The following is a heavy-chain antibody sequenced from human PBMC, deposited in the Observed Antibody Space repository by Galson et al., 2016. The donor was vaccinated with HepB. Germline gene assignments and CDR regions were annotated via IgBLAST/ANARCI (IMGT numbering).Heavy chain of an antibody. CDR2: IKSKSDGGTT. D-gene: IGHD2-21*01. CDR3: TTGWGDGYCSPTTCSQSY. J-gene: IGHJ4*02. CDR1: GFTFTSAW. Sequence: SLRLSCAASGFTFTSAWMNWVRQAPVKGLEWVGRIKSKSDGGTTDFAAPVKGRFTMSRDDSKNTLYLQMNSLKTEDTAVYYCTTGWGDGYCSPTTCSQSYWGQGSLVTVSS. V-gene: IGHV3-15*07.